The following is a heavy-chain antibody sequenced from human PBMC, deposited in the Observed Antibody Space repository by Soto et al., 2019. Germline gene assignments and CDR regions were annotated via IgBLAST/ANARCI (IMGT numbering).Heavy chain of an antibody. V-gene: IGHV4-59*01. CDR2: IYYSGST. J-gene: IGHJ6*03. D-gene: IGHD2-2*01. Sequence: SETLSLTCTVSGGSISSYYWSWIRQPPGKGLEWIGYIYYSGSTNYNPSLKSRGTISVDTSKNQFSLKLSSVTAADTAVYYCAKGYCSSTSCYGNYYYYYYMDVWGKGTTVTVSS. CDR3: AKGYCSSTSCYGNYYYYYYMDV. CDR1: GGSISSYY.